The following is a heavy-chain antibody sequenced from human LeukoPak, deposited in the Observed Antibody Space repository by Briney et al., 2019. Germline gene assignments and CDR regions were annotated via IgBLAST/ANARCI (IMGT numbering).Heavy chain of an antibody. D-gene: IGHD3-3*01. V-gene: IGHV1-2*02. CDR3: ARSWFLEWLLSDPFDY. CDR1: GYTFTGYY. Sequence: ASVKVSCKASGYTFTGYYMHWVRQAPGQGLEWMGWINPNSGGTNYAQKFQGRVTMTRDTSISTAYMELSRLRSDDTAVYYCARSWFLEWLLSDPFDYWGQGTLVTVSS. J-gene: IGHJ4*02. CDR2: INPNSGGT.